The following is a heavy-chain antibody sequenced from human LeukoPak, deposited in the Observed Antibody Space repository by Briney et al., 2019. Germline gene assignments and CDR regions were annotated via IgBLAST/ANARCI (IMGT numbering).Heavy chain of an antibody. V-gene: IGHV4-34*01. CDR3: ARATMNPSDFSY. J-gene: IGHJ4*02. Sequence: SETLSLTCAVYGGSFSGYYWSWIRQPPGKGLEWIGEINHSGSTNYNPSLKSRVTISVDTSKNQFSLKLSSVTAADTAVYYCARATMNPSDFSYWGQGTLVTVSS. CDR2: INHSGST. D-gene: IGHD3-22*01. CDR1: GGSFSGYY.